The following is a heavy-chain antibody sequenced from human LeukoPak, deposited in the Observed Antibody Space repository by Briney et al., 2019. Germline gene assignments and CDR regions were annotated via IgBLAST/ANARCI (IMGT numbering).Heavy chain of an antibody. CDR3: ARDHR. J-gene: IGHJ4*02. CDR1: GFSFSNDW. Sequence: PGGSLRLSCAASGFSFSNDWMCWVRQAPGKGLEWVANINQDESKKYYVDSVKGRFTISRDNAKNSLYLQMNSLRAEDTAVYYCARDHRWGQGTLVTVSS. V-gene: IGHV3-7*01. CDR2: INQDESKK.